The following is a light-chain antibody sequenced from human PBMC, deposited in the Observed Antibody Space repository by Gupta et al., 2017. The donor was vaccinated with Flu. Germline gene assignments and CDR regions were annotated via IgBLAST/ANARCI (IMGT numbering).Light chain of an antibody. CDR2: ENN. Sequence: QSVLTQPPSVSAPPGQKVTISCSGRSSNIGKNYVSWYQQLPGTAPKLLIYENNKRPSGIPDRFSGSKSGTSATLGITGLQTGDEADYYCGTWDSSLSDGGVFGGGTKLTVL. CDR1: SSNIGKNY. J-gene: IGLJ3*02. CDR3: GTWDSSLSDGGV. V-gene: IGLV1-51*02.